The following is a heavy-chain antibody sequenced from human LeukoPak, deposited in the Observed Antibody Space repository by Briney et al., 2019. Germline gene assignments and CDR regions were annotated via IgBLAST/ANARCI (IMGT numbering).Heavy chain of an antibody. D-gene: IGHD3-3*01. CDR2: INPSGGST. J-gene: IGHJ4*02. Sequence: GASVKVSCKASGYTFTSYYMHWVRQAPGQGLEWMGIINPSGGSTSYAQKFQGRVTMTRDTSTSTVYMELSSLRSEDTAVYYCARVLRGVTIFGVVLDYWGQGTLVTVSS. V-gene: IGHV1-46*01. CDR1: GYTFTSYY. CDR3: ARVLRGVTIFGVVLDY.